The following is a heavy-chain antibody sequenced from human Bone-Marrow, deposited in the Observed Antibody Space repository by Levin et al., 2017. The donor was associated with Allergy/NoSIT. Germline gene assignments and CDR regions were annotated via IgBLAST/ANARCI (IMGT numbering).Heavy chain of an antibody. Sequence: SQTLSLTCAVSGYSISSDYYWGWIRQPPGQGLEWIGNINESGKTKYNPSLKSRVTISVDTSKNQFSLQLNSVTAADTAVYFCAREYYMDVWGKGTTVTVSS. CDR3: AREYYMDV. CDR1: GYSISSDYY. J-gene: IGHJ6*03. V-gene: IGHV4-38-2*02. CDR2: INESGKT.